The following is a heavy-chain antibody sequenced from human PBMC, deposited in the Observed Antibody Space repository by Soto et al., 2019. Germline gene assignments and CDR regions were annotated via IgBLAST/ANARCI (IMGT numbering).Heavy chain of an antibody. CDR2: ISGSGGST. D-gene: IGHD1-26*01. J-gene: IGHJ3*02. CDR1: GFTFSSYA. V-gene: IGHV3-23*01. CDR3: AKDDSGSYRSIKFFEI. Sequence: PGGSLRLSCAASGFTFSSYAMSWVRQAPGKGLEWVSAISGSGGSTYYADSVKGRFTISRDNSKNTLYLQMNSLRAEDTAVYYCAKDDSGSYRSIKFFEIWGQGTMVTV.